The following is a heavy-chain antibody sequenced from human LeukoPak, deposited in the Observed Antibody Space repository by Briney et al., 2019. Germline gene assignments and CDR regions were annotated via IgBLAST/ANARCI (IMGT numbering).Heavy chain of an antibody. CDR3: ARGPLASRKNWFDP. CDR2: INTNTGNP. D-gene: IGHD3-3*02. CDR1: GYTFTSYA. J-gene: IGHJ5*02. V-gene: IGHV7-4-1*02. Sequence: ASVKVSCKASGYTFTSYAMNWVRQAPGQGLEWMGWINTNTGNPTYAQGFTGRFVFSLDTSVSTAYLQISSLKAEDTAVYYCARGPLASRKNWFDPWGQGTLVTVSS.